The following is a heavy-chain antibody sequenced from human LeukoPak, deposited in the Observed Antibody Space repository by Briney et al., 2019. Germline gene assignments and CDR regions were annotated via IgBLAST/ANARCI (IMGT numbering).Heavy chain of an antibody. CDR2: INHSGST. J-gene: IGHJ5*02. D-gene: IGHD2-15*01. Sequence: SETLSLTCAVYGGSFSAYYWSWIRQPPGKGLEWIGEINHSGSTNYNPSLKSRATISVDTSKSQFSLKLSSVTAADTAVYYCARGGRGPWGQGTLVTVSS. CDR3: ARGGRGP. CDR1: GGSFSAYY. V-gene: IGHV4-34*01.